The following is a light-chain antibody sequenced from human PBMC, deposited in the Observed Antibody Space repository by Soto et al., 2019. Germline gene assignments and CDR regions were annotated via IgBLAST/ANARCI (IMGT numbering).Light chain of an antibody. CDR2: GTS. CDR3: QQYNEWPLT. J-gene: IGKJ4*01. Sequence: EVLMTQSPATLSVSPGERATLSCRASQTVSSNLAWYRQKPGQPPRLLIYGTSTRATGIPARFSGSGSGTEFTLTISSLQPEDFVVYYCQQYNEWPLTFGGGTKVEIK. CDR1: QTVSSN. V-gene: IGKV3-15*01.